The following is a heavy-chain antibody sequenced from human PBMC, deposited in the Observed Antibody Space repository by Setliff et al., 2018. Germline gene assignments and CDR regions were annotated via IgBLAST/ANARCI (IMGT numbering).Heavy chain of an antibody. CDR1: GGSFSTYY. CDR2: INHSGST. V-gene: IGHV4-34*01. CDR3: ARGEMVRGVIITPYYYYGMDV. Sequence: TLSLTCAVYGGSFSTYYWIWIRQPPGKGLEWIGEINHSGSTNYDPSLKSRVTISVDTAKNQFSLKLSSVTAADTAVYYWARGEMVRGVIITPYYYYGMDVWGQGTTVTVSS. D-gene: IGHD3-10*01. J-gene: IGHJ6*02.